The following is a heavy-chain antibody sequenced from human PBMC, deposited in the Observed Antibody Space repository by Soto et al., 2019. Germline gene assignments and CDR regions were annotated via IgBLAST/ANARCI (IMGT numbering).Heavy chain of an antibody. D-gene: IGHD3-10*01. CDR3: AKGGQSYDY. J-gene: IGHJ4*02. V-gene: IGHV3-23*01. CDR2: ISTSVGST. Sequence: GGSLRLSCAASGFTFSTYAMSCVRQAPGKGLEWVSAISTSVGSTYYTDSVKGRFTISRDNSKNTLYLQMNSLRAEDTAVYYCAKGGQSYDYWGQGTLVTVSS. CDR1: GFTFSTYA.